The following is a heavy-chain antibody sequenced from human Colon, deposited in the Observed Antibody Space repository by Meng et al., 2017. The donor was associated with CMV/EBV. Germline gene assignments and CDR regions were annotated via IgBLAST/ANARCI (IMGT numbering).Heavy chain of an antibody. V-gene: IGHV3-23*01. Sequence: MRLSCADSGFSFSSYAMSWVRRAPGKGLKWVSSISDSGDNYADSVKGRFTISRDNSKNTLYLQMNSLRAEDTAVYYCVKDRSSVFDYWGQGTLVTVSS. J-gene: IGHJ4*02. CDR3: VKDRSSVFDY. CDR1: GFSFSSYA. CDR2: ISDSGD.